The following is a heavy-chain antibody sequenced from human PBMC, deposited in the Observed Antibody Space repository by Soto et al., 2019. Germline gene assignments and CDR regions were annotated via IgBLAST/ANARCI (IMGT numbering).Heavy chain of an antibody. J-gene: IGHJ4*02. V-gene: IGHV3-11*01. D-gene: IGHD3-22*01. CDR3: AREGGPYDNSPEFDY. Sequence: QVQLVESGGGLVRPGGSLRLSCAASGFTFSAYYMSWIRQAPGKGLEWVSYISPSGTTISYADSVKGRFTISRDNAKNSLYLQMNSLGADDTAVYYCAREGGPYDNSPEFDYWGQGSLVTVSS. CDR1: GFTFSAYY. CDR2: ISPSGTTI.